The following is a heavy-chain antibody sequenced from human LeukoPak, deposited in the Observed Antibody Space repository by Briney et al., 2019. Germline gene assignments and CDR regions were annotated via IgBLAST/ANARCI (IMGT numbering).Heavy chain of an antibody. CDR1: GFTFDDYA. D-gene: IGHD2/OR15-2a*01. CDR3: ATSDFAAHFDY. J-gene: IGHJ4*02. CDR2: ISGDGGST. Sequence: GGSLRLSCAASGFTFDDYAMLWVRQAPGKGLEWVSLISGDGGSTYYADSVKGRFTISRDNSKNSLYLQMNSLGTEDTALYYCATSDFAAHFDYWGQGTLVTVSS. V-gene: IGHV3-43*02.